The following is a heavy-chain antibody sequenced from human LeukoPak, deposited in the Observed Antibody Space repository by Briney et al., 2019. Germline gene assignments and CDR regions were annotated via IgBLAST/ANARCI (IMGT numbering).Heavy chain of an antibody. J-gene: IGHJ4*02. CDR3: ATGGSRVQLWILAGWYYFDN. Sequence: ASVKVSCKVSGHTLTELSMHWVRQAPGKGLEWMGGFDPENGGTIYAQKFQGRVTMTEDTSTDTVYMELSSLRSEDTAVYYCATGGSRVQLWILAGWYYFDNWGQGTVVTVSS. CDR2: FDPENGGT. D-gene: IGHD5-18*01. V-gene: IGHV1-24*01. CDR1: GHTLTELS.